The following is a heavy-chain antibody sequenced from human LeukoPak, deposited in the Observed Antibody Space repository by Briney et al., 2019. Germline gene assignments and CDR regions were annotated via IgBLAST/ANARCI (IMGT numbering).Heavy chain of an antibody. D-gene: IGHD3-10*01. CDR2: IKQDGSQG. Sequence: GGSLRLSCAASGFTFSSYWMSWVRQAPGKGLEWVANIKQDGSQGYYVDSVKGGFTISRDNAKNSLYLQMNSLRAEDTAVYSCARDYHASGSHDFWGQGALVTVSS. V-gene: IGHV3-7*04. CDR1: GFTFSSYW. J-gene: IGHJ4*02. CDR3: ARDYHASGSHDF.